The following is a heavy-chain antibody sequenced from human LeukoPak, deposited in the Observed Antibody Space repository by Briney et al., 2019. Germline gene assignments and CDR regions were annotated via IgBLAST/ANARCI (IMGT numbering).Heavy chain of an antibody. V-gene: IGHV4-59*01. CDR2: IYYSGST. CDR3: ARVPAGAGISPNYFDY. CDR1: GGSISSYY. J-gene: IGHJ4*02. Sequence: SETLSLTCTVSGGSISSYYWSWIRQPPGKGLEWIGYIYYSGSTNYNPSLKSRVTISVDTSKNQFSLKLSSVTAADTAVYYCARVPAGAGISPNYFDYWGQGTLVTVSS. D-gene: IGHD6-19*01.